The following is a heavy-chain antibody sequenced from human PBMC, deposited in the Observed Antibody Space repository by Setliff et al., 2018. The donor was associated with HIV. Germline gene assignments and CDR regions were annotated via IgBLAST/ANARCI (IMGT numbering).Heavy chain of an antibody. D-gene: IGHD3-22*01. CDR1: GVSFSSYA. J-gene: IGHJ4*02. V-gene: IGHV1-69*13. Sequence: GASVKVSCKTSGVSFSSYAISWVRQAPGQGLEWMGGIIPMFGATNYAQKFQGRVTITADESTSTANMELSSLRSEDTAVYYCARDQKWRSHYYDSIVSSYYFDYWGQGTLVTVSS. CDR2: IIPMFGAT. CDR3: ARDQKWRSHYYDSIVSSYYFDY.